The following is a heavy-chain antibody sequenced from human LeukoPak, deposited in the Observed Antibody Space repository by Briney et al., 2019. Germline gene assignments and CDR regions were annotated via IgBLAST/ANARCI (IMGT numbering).Heavy chain of an antibody. Sequence: PSDTLSLTCAVSGYSISSNNWWAWVRQPPGKGLEWIGYIYYNGNTYYNPYNPSLTSRVTMSVDTSKSQFSLKLDSVTEIDTAMYYCARNQAVAANRGASDVWGQGTMVTVSS. V-gene: IGHV4-28*01. D-gene: IGHD6-19*01. CDR1: GYSISSNNW. CDR3: ARNQAVAANRGASDV. J-gene: IGHJ3*01. CDR2: IYYNGNT.